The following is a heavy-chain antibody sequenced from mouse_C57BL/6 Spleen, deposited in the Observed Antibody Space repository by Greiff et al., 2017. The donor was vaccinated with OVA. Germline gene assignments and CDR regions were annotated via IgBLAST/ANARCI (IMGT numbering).Heavy chain of an antibody. CDR1: GYTFTEYT. D-gene: IGHD2-1*01. Sequence: VKLVESGAELVKPGASVKLSCKASGYTFTEYTIHWVKQRSGQGLEWIGWFYPGSGSIKYNEKFKDKATLTADKSSSTVYMELSRLTSEDSAVYFCARHEEGYGTLDYWGQGTTLTVSS. V-gene: IGHV1-62-2*01. CDR3: ARHEEGYGTLDY. CDR2: FYPGSGSI. J-gene: IGHJ2*01.